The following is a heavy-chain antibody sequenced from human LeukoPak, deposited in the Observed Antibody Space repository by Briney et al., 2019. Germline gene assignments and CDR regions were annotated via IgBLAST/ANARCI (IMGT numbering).Heavy chain of an antibody. CDR2: IIPIFGTA. CDR3: ARAAAGGYCSSTSCYYWFDP. Sequence: SVKVSCKASGGTFSSYAISWVRQAPGQGLEWMGGIIPIFGTANYAQRFQGRVTITADESTSTAYMELSSLRSEDTAVYYCARAAAGGYCSSTSCYYWFDPWGQGTLVTVSS. J-gene: IGHJ5*02. CDR1: GGTFSSYA. V-gene: IGHV1-69*13. D-gene: IGHD2-2*01.